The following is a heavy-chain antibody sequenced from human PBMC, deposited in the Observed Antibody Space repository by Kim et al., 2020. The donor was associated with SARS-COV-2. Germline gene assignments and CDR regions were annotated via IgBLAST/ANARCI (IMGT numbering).Heavy chain of an antibody. D-gene: IGHD3-3*01. J-gene: IGHJ6*03. Sequence: ASVKVSCKASGYSFTAYGTHWVRQAPGQRFEWMGWINGGNGDTKSAQRFQARVTITRDTVANTVYMELNSLRSEDTGVYYCATGGGVASATYMEVCGKGTTVIVSS. V-gene: IGHV1-3*01. CDR3: ATGGGVASATYMEV. CDR2: INGGNGDT. CDR1: GYSFTAYG.